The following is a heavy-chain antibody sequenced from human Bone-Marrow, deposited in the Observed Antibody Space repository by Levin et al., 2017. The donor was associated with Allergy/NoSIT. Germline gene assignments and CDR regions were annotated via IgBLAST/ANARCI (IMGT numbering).Heavy chain of an antibody. Sequence: LSQTLSLTCAVSGGSIRSSNWWSWVRQPPGKGLEWIGEIYHSGSTNYNPSLKSRVTISVDKSKNQFSLKLSSVTAADTAVYYCARDVALQQLERTRGYYDYGMDVWGQGTTVTVSS. J-gene: IGHJ6*02. CDR1: GGSIRSSNW. CDR3: ARDVALQQLERTRGYYDYGMDV. V-gene: IGHV4-4*02. D-gene: IGHD6-13*01. CDR2: IYHSGST.